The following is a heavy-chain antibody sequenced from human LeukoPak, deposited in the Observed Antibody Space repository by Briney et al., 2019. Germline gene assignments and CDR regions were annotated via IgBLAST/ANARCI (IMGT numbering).Heavy chain of an antibody. V-gene: IGHV3-7*04. D-gene: IGHD6-13*01. Sequence: GGSLRLSCAASGFTFSSYWIHWVRQAPGKGLEWVANIKKDGSEKYYVDSVKGRFTISRDNAKNSLYLQMNSLRAEDTAVYYCVREQFLGAAAGQGGSYDYWGQGTLVTVSS. CDR1: GFTFSSYW. CDR2: IKKDGSEK. J-gene: IGHJ4*02. CDR3: VREQFLGAAAGQGGSYDY.